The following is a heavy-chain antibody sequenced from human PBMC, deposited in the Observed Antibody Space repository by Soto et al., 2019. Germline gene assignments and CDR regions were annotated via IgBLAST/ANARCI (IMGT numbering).Heavy chain of an antibody. CDR3: AKDLVVVWFGELLPVDAFDI. D-gene: IGHD3-10*01. V-gene: IGHV3-30*18. J-gene: IGHJ3*02. Sequence: VGSLRLSCAASGFTFSSYGMHWVRQAPGKGLEWVAVISYDGSNKYYADSVKGRFTISRDNSKNTLYLQMNSLRAEDTAVYYCAKDLVVVWFGELLPVDAFDIWVKGTLVTVSS. CDR2: ISYDGSNK. CDR1: GFTFSSYG.